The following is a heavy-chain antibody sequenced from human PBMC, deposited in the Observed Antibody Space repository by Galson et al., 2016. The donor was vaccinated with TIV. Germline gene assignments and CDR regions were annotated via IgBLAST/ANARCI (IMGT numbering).Heavy chain of an antibody. V-gene: IGHV3-30*18. CDR1: GFTFSDYG. Sequence: SLRLSCAASGFTFSDYGMHWVRQAPGKGLEWVAVISYDGSDQYYAGSVKGRFTTSRDSSKNTLYLQMNSLRSDDTAMYYCAKDPRLYGDYFLHYFDYWGQGTLVTVSS. CDR3: AKDPRLYGDYFLHYFDY. CDR2: ISYDGSDQ. D-gene: IGHD4-17*01. J-gene: IGHJ4*02.